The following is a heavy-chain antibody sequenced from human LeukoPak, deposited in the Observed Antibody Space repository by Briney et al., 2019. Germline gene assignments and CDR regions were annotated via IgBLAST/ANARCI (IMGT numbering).Heavy chain of an antibody. V-gene: IGHV3-48*03. J-gene: IGHJ4*02. CDR3: ARERENGDLDY. CDR1: GFTFRSYE. CDR2: ISSSGSTT. Sequence: GGSLRLSCAASGFTFRSYEMNWVRQAPGKGLEWVSYISSSGSTTYYADSVKGRFTISRDNAKNSLYLQMNSLRAEDTAVYYCARERENGDLDYWGQGTLVTVSS. D-gene: IGHD4-17*01.